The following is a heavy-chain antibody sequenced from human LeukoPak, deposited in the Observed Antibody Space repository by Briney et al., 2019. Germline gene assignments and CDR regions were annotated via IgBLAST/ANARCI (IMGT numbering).Heavy chain of an antibody. V-gene: IGHV3-66*01. D-gene: IGHD4-17*01. CDR3: ARVSFRYGIDP. CDR1: GFTVSSNY. Sequence: SGGSLRLSCAASGFTVSSNYMSWVRQAPGKGLEWVSVIYSGGSTYYADSVKGRFTISRDNSKNTLYLQMNSLRAEDTAVYYCARVSFRYGIDPWGQGTLVTVSS. J-gene: IGHJ5*02. CDR2: IYSGGST.